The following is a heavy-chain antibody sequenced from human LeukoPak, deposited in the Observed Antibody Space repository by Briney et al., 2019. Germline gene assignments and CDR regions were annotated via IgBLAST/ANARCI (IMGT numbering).Heavy chain of an antibody. Sequence: PGGSLRLSCAASGFTFSSSWMSWVRQAPGKGLEWVANIKEDGSEKCYVEPVKGRFSISRDNAKNSLYLQMNSLRVEDTAVSYCTRGRLPMTWGQGTLVTVSS. CDR1: GFTFSSSW. CDR3: TRGRLPMT. V-gene: IGHV3-7*01. CDR2: IKEDGSEK. J-gene: IGHJ5*02. D-gene: IGHD2/OR15-2a*01.